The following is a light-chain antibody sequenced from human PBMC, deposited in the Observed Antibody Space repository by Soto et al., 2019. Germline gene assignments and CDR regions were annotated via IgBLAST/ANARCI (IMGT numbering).Light chain of an antibody. CDR2: SAS. Sequence: DIQMTQSPSSLSASVGDRVTITCRASQGISNFLAWYQQKPGKVPKLLIYSASTLQSGVPSRFGGSGSGTDFTLTISSLQPEDVATYFCQKYNSAPYTFGQGTRLEIK. J-gene: IGKJ2*01. CDR1: QGISNF. CDR3: QKYNSAPYT. V-gene: IGKV1-27*01.